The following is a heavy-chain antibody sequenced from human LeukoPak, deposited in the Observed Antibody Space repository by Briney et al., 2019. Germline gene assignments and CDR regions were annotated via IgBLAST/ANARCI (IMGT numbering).Heavy chain of an antibody. CDR3: ARVSDQAYCGGDCYSFDY. V-gene: IGHV1-46*01. J-gene: IGHJ4*02. CDR2: INPSGGST. Sequence: ASVKVSCKASGYTFTSYYMHWVRQAPGQGLEWMGIINPSGGSTSYAQKFQGRVTMTRDMSTSTVYMELSSLRSEDTAVYYCARVSDQAYCGGDCYSFDYWGRGTLVTVSS. D-gene: IGHD2-21*02. CDR1: GYTFTSYY.